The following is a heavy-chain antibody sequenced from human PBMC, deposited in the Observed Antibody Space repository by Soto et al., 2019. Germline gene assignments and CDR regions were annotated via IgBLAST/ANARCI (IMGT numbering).Heavy chain of an antibody. CDR2: IYYSGST. Sequence: QVQLQESGPGLVKPSQTLSLTCTVSGGSISSGGYCWSWIRQHPGKGLEWIGYIYYSGSTYYNPSLKSRVTISVDTSKNQFSLKLSSVTAADTAVYYCARNFMVRGVPDLFDYWGQGTLVTVSS. D-gene: IGHD3-10*01. CDR1: GGSISSGGYC. J-gene: IGHJ4*02. V-gene: IGHV4-31*03. CDR3: ARNFMVRGVPDLFDY.